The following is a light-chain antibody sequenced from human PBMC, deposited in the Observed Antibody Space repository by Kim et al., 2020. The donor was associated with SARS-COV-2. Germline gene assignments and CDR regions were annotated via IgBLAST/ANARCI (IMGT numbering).Light chain of an antibody. CDR2: EVS. V-gene: IGLV2-23*02. Sequence: QSALTQPASVSGSPGQSITISCTGTSSDVGSYNLVSWYQQHPGKAPKLRIYEVSKRPSGVSNRFSGSKSGNTASLTISGLQAEDEADYYCCSYAGSSTSPYVFGTGTKVTVL. J-gene: IGLJ1*01. CDR3: CSYAGSSTSPYV. CDR1: SSDVGSYNL.